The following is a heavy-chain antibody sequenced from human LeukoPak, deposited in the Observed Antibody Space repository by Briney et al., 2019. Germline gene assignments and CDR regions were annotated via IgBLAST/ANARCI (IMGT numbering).Heavy chain of an antibody. V-gene: IGHV3-11*01. CDR2: ISSSGSTI. Sequence: GGSLRLSCAASGFTFSDYYMSWIRQAPGKGLEWVSYISSSGSTIYYADSVKGRFTISRDNAKNSLYLQMNSLRAEDTAVYYCASTFSPRGPLYSSGWYRDYWGQGTLVTVSS. CDR3: ASTFSPRGPLYSSGWYRDY. CDR1: GFTFSDYY. D-gene: IGHD6-19*01. J-gene: IGHJ4*02.